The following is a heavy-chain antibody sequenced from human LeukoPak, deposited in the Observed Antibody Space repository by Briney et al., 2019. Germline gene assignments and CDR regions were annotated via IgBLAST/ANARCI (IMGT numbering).Heavy chain of an antibody. J-gene: IGHJ4*02. Sequence: KASETLSLTCTVSGGSINNYYWSWIRQPPGKGLEWIGYIYYSGSTNYNPSLKSRVTISVDTSKNQFSLKLSSVTAADTAVYYCARKNRGAKGYYFDYWGQGTLVTVSS. CDR2: IYYSGST. CDR1: GGSINNYY. CDR3: ARKNRGAKGYYFDY. V-gene: IGHV4-59*01. D-gene: IGHD3-10*01.